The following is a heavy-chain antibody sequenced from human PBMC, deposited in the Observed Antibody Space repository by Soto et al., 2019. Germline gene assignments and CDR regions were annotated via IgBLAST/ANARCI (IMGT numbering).Heavy chain of an antibody. J-gene: IGHJ5*02. V-gene: IGHV4-59*06. CDR3: ARAWGSSSWQNWFDP. Sequence: PSETLYLTCTVSGGSISSYYWSWIRQPPGKGLEWIGYIYYSGSTYYNPSLKSRVTISVDTSKNQFSLKLSSVTAADTAVYYCARAWGSSSWQNWFDPWGQGTLVTVSS. D-gene: IGHD6-13*01. CDR1: GGSISSYY. CDR2: IYYSGST.